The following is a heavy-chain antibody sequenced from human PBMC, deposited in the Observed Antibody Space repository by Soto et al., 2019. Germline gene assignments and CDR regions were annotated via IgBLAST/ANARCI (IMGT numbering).Heavy chain of an antibody. D-gene: IGHD2-21*01. J-gene: IGHJ4*02. CDR3: AKDTLGGDLQNPIDY. CDR2: ISGSGGST. CDR1: GFTFSSYA. V-gene: IGHV3-23*01. Sequence: GGSLRLSCAASGFTFSSYAMSWVRQAPGKGLEWVSAISGSGGSTYYADSVKGRFTISRDNSKNTLYLQMNSLRAEDTAVYYCAKDTLGGDLQNPIDYWGQGTLVTVSS.